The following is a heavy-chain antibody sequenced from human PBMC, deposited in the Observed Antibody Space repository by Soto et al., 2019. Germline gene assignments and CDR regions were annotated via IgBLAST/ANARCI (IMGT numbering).Heavy chain of an antibody. Sequence: ASVTVSCKASGYTFTGYYMHWVRQAPGQGLEWMGWINPNSGGTNYAQKFQGWVTMTRDTSISTAYMELSRLRSDDTAVYYCARVRSVTYSGYDDYYYGMDVWGQGTTVTVSS. CDR3: ARVRSVTYSGYDDYYYGMDV. CDR2: INPNSGGT. CDR1: GYTFTGYY. D-gene: IGHD5-12*01. V-gene: IGHV1-2*04. J-gene: IGHJ6*02.